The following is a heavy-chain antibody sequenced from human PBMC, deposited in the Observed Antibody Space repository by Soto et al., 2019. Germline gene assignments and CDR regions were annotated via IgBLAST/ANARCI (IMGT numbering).Heavy chain of an antibody. Sequence: PGESVKISGKGAGYSFTNYCINWVRQMPWKGLEWMGRIDPDDSYTNYSPSFQGHVTISVDKSISTAYLQWSSLQASDTAIYYCARLPPPTYCSGSTCSGYWGQGTLVTVSS. CDR3: ARLPPPTYCSGSTCSGY. D-gene: IGHD2-15*01. J-gene: IGHJ4*02. V-gene: IGHV5-10-1*01. CDR1: GYSFTNYC. CDR2: IDPDDSYT.